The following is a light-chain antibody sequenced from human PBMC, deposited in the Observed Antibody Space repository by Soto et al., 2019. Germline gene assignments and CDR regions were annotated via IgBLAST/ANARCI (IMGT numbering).Light chain of an antibody. CDR3: CSYAGSYTLVV. Sequence: QSALTQPRSVSGSPGQSVTISCTGTSSDVGGYNYVSWYQQHPGKAPKLMIYDVSKRPSGVPDRFSGSKSGNTASLTISGLQAEDEADYYCCSYAGSYTLVVFGGGTKVTAL. J-gene: IGLJ2*01. CDR1: SSDVGGYNY. V-gene: IGLV2-11*01. CDR2: DVS.